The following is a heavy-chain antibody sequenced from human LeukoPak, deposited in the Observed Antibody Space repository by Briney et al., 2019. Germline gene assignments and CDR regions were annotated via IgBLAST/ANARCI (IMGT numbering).Heavy chain of an antibody. Sequence: GGSLRLSCAASGFTFSSYSMNWVRQAPGKGLEWVSSISSSSSHIYYADSVKGRFTISRDNAKNSLYLQMNSLRAEDTAVYYCARDLAGRVTYDSSGYYYVGDAFDIWGQGTMVTVSS. CDR3: ARDLAGRVTYDSSGYYYVGDAFDI. J-gene: IGHJ3*02. D-gene: IGHD3-22*01. CDR1: GFTFSSYS. CDR2: ISSSSSHI. V-gene: IGHV3-21*01.